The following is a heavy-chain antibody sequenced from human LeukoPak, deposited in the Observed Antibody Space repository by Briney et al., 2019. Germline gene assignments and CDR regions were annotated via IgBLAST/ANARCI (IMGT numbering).Heavy chain of an antibody. CDR3: ARVLFTEEDAFDI. V-gene: IGHV4-4*07. CDR2: IYSSASA. CDR1: GGSISYHY. Sequence: PSETLSLTCTVSGGSISYHYWSWIRQPAGKGLEWIGRIYSSASANYNPSLKSRVTMSLDTSKNQFSLNLTSVTAADTAVYYCARVLFTEEDAFDIWGQGTMVTVSS. J-gene: IGHJ3*02.